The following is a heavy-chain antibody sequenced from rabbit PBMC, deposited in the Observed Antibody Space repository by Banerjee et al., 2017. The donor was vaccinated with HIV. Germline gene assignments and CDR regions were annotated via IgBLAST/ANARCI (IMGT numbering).Heavy chain of an antibody. CDR3: ARARGGWGPYYFNL. CDR1: GFSFSSSYY. J-gene: IGHJ4*01. Sequence: QSLEESGGDLVKPGASLTLTCTASGFSFSSSYYMCWVRQAPGKGLEWIGYIDPVFGSTYYATWVNGRFTIANNNAQNTVDLQMNSLTAADTATYFCARARGGWGPYYFNLWGPGT. D-gene: IGHD4-1*01. CDR2: IDPVFGST. V-gene: IGHV1S40*01.